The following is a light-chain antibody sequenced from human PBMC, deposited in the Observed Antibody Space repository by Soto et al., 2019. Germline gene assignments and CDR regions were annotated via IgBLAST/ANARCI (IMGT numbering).Light chain of an antibody. Sequence: DIQMTQSPSTLSASVGDRVTITCRASQSISTWLAWYQQKPGKAPKLLIYKASNLESGVPSRFIGSGSGTEFTLTISSLQPDDFATYYCQQYNSYSTFGQGTKVEIK. CDR2: KAS. V-gene: IGKV1-5*03. CDR3: QQYNSYST. CDR1: QSISTW. J-gene: IGKJ1*01.